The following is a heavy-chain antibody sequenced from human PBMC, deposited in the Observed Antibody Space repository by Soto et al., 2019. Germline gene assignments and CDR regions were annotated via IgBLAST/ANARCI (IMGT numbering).Heavy chain of an antibody. J-gene: IGHJ6*03. Sequence: QVQLQESGPGLVKSSETLSLTCTVSGGSISGYSWSWIRQSPGKGLERIGYVHYSGSTNYNPSLKRRVTTSVDTSKNQFCLQLSSVTAADTAVYYCARAETPFDQYCCSTSCYYYYMDVWGKGTTVTVSS. D-gene: IGHD2-2*01. CDR2: VHYSGST. CDR3: ARAETPFDQYCCSTSCYYYYMDV. CDR1: GGSISGYS. V-gene: IGHV4-59*12.